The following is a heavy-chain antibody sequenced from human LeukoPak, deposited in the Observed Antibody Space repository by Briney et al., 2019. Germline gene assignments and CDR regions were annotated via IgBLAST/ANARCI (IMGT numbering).Heavy chain of an antibody. CDR2: ISAYNGHT. CDR1: GYTFTGYY. J-gene: IGHJ4*02. V-gene: IGHV1-18*04. Sequence: ASVKVSCKASGYTFTGYYMHWVRQAPGQGLEWMGWISAYNGHTNYAQNLQGRVTMTTDTSTSTAYMELRSLRPDDTAVYYCARDYSSGWYGSFDYWGQGTLVTVSS. D-gene: IGHD6-19*01. CDR3: ARDYSSGWYGSFDY.